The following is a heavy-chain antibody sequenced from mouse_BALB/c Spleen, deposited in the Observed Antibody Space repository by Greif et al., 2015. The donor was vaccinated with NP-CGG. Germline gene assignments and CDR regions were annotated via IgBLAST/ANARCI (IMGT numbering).Heavy chain of an antibody. Sequence: VMLVESGPGLVAPSQSLSITCTVSGFSLTSYGVHWVRQPPGKGLEWLGVIWAGGSTNYNSALMSRLSISKDNSKSXVFLKMNSLQTDDTAMYYCAREGPYYGNYGGYFDYWGQGTTLTVSS. CDR3: AREGPYYGNYGGYFDY. CDR2: IWAGGST. CDR1: GFSLTSYG. J-gene: IGHJ2*01. D-gene: IGHD2-10*01. V-gene: IGHV2-9*02.